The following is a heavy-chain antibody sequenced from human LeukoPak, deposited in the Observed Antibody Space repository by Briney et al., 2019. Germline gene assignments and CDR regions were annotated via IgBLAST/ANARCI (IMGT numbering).Heavy chain of an antibody. CDR2: IWYDGSNK. CDR1: GFTFSNYG. J-gene: IGHJ4*02. D-gene: IGHD6-13*01. V-gene: IGHV3-33*01. CDR3: ARGPYSSSWLDY. Sequence: GRSLRLSCAASGFTFSNYGMHWVRQAPGKGLEWVAVIWYDGSNKYYADSVKGRFTISRDNSKNTLYLQMSSLRAEDTAVYYCARGPYSSSWLDYWGQGTLVTVSS.